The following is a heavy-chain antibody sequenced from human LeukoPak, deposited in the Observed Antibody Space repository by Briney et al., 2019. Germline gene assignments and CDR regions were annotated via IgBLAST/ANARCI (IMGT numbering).Heavy chain of an antibody. Sequence: AETLSLTCAVSGGSISSYYWSWIRQPPGKGLEWVGYIYYSGSTNYNPSPKSRVTISVDTSKNQFSRKLSSVTAADTAVYYCARGESYSSSWPPYYYYYYYMDVWGKGTTFTVSS. CDR3: ARGESYSSSWPPYYYYYYYMDV. J-gene: IGHJ6*03. CDR2: IYYSGST. D-gene: IGHD6-13*01. CDR1: GGSISSYY. V-gene: IGHV4-59*01.